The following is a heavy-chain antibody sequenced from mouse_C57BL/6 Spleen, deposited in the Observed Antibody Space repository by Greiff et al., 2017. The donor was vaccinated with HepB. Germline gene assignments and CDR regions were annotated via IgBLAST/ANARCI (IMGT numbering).Heavy chain of an antibody. V-gene: IGHV3-6*01. J-gene: IGHJ4*01. CDR3: ARDDYYYAMDY. CDR2: ISYDGSN. CDR1: GYSITSGYY. D-gene: IGHD2-4*01. Sequence: EVQLQESGPGLVKPSQSLSLTCSVTGYSITSGYYWNWIRQFPGNKLEWMGYISYDGSNNYNPSLKNRISITRDTSKNQFFLKLNSVTPEDTATYYCARDDYYYAMDYWGQGTSVTVSS.